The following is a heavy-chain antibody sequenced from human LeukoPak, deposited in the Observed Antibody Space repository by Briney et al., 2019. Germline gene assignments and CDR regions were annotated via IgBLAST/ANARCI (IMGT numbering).Heavy chain of an antibody. J-gene: IGHJ4*02. V-gene: IGHV4-59*01. D-gene: IGHD3-3*02. CDR2: MYYSGST. Sequence: SETLSPTCTVSGGSMSRYYWSWIRQPPGKGLEWIGYMYYSGSTKYNPSLKSRATISVDTSKNQFSLKLSSVTAADTAVYYCARSSTGSYFDYWGQGTLVTVSS. CDR3: ARSSTGSYFDY. CDR1: GGSMSRYY.